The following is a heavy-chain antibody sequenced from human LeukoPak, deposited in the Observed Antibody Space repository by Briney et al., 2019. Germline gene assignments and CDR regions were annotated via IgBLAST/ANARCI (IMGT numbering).Heavy chain of an antibody. J-gene: IGHJ6*03. D-gene: IGHD3-3*01. Sequence: GESLKISCKGSGYSFTSYWIGWVRQMPGKGLEWMGIIYPGDSDTRYSPSFQGQVTISADKSISTAYLQWSSLKASDTAMYYCARQSSSGMYYYHYMDVWGKGTTVTVSS. CDR1: GYSFTSYW. CDR2: IYPGDSDT. CDR3: ARQSSSGMYYYHYMDV. V-gene: IGHV5-51*01.